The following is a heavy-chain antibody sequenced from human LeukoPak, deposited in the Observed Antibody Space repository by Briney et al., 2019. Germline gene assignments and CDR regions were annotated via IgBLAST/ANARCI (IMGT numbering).Heavy chain of an antibody. CDR2: IYYSGSP. Sequence: SETLSLTCTVSGGSISSSSDYWGWIRQPPGRGLEWIGSIYYSGSPYYNPSLKSRVTISVDTSKNQFSLKLSSVTAADTAVYYCARVFRAGGFGAFDIWGQGTMVTVSS. CDR3: ARVFRAGGFGAFDI. D-gene: IGHD3-10*01. CDR1: GGSISSSSDY. V-gene: IGHV4-39*07. J-gene: IGHJ3*02.